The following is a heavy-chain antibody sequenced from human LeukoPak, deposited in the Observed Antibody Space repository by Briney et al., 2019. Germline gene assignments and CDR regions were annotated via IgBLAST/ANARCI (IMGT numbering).Heavy chain of an antibody. D-gene: IGHD5-24*01. CDR3: ARDPGRWIDY. CDR1: GFTFNNYW. Sequence: GGSLRLSCAASGFTFNNYWMTWVRQAPGKGLEWVANIKQDGSDKYYVDSVRGRFTISRDNAKNSLYLQMNSLRAEDTAVYYCARDPGRWIDYWGQGTLVTVSS. J-gene: IGHJ4*02. V-gene: IGHV3-7*01. CDR2: IKQDGSDK.